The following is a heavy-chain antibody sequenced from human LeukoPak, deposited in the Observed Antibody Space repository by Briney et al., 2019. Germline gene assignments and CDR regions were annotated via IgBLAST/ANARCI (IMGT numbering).Heavy chain of an antibody. CDR1: GGSISSGSYY. Sequence: PSETLSLTCTVSGGSISSGSYYWTWIRQPAGKGLEWIGRLYTSWTNSYNPSLQSRVTISADTSKHQFSLRLTSVTAADTAVYYCARAGGSVGWYGTIDSWGQGTLVTVSS. CDR3: ARAGGSVGWYGTIDS. J-gene: IGHJ4*02. D-gene: IGHD6-19*01. V-gene: IGHV4-61*02. CDR2: LYTSWTN.